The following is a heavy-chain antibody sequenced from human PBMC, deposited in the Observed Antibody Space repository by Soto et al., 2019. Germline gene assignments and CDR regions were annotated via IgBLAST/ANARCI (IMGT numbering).Heavy chain of an antibody. CDR1: GYTFTSYG. Sequence: ASVKVSCKASGYTFTSYGISWVRQAPGQGLEWMGWISAYNGNTNYAQKLQGRVTMTTDTSTSTAYMELRSLRSDDTAVYYCARDRSYYDFWSVYYSSGWGDAFDIWAQGTMVTVSS. CDR3: ARDRSYYDFWSVYYSSGWGDAFDI. CDR2: ISAYNGNT. J-gene: IGHJ3*02. D-gene: IGHD3-3*01. V-gene: IGHV1-18*01.